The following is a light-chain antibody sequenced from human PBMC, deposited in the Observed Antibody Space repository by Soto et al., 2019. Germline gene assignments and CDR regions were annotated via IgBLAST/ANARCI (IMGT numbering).Light chain of an antibody. CDR1: QSISKW. CDR3: QQYSSYSAWT. V-gene: IGKV1-5*01. Sequence: DIQMSQSPSTLSASIGDRVTITCRASQSISKWLAWHQQKPGKAPKLLIYDASSLQSGVPPRFSGSGSVTEFTLTISSLQPDDIATYYCQQYSSYSAWTCGEGTEVEIK. CDR2: DAS. J-gene: IGKJ1*01.